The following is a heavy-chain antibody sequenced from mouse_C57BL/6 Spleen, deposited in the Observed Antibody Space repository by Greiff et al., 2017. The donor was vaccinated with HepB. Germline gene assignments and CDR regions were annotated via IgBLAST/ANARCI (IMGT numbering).Heavy chain of an antibody. J-gene: IGHJ2*01. Sequence: EVHLVESGGGLVKPGGSLKLSCAASGFTFSSYAMSWVRQTPEKRLEWVATISDGGSYTYYPDNVKGRFTISRDNAKNNLYLQMSHLKSEDTAMYYCARDKSPPGYFDYWGQGTTLTVSS. CDR2: ISDGGSYT. CDR3: ARDKSPPGYFDY. V-gene: IGHV5-4*01. CDR1: GFTFSSYA.